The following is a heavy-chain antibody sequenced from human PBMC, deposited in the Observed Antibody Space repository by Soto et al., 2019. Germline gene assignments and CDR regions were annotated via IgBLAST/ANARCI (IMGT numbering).Heavy chain of an antibody. CDR3: ARDQDLQPTVWGF. D-gene: IGHD3-16*01. CDR1: GDSMATGRHY. CDR2: VYYSGAT. J-gene: IGHJ4*02. Sequence: SETLSLNCTVSGDSMATGRHYYNWIRQVPGKGLEWIGYVYYSGATHYTPSLRARATISSDTSKNQFSLRLISVTAADTALYYCARDQDLQPTVWGFWGQGIQVTVSS. V-gene: IGHV4-31*03.